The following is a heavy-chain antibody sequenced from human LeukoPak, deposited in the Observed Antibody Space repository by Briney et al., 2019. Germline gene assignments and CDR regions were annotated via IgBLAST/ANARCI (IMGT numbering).Heavy chain of an antibody. CDR1: DGSISSSNW. V-gene: IGHV4-4*02. CDR3: ARAACDRSGYYLDY. Sequence: PSETLSLTCAVSDGSISSSNWWSWVRQPPGKGLEWIGEIYHSGNTNYNPSLKSRVTISVDESKNQFSLKVNSVTAADTAVYYCARAACDRSGYYLDYWGQGALVTVSS. D-gene: IGHD3-22*01. CDR2: IYHSGNT. J-gene: IGHJ4*02.